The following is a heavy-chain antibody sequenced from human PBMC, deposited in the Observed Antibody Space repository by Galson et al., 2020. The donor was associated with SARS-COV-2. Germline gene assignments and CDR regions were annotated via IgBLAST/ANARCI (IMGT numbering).Heavy chain of an antibody. CDR3: AREPKWDCSGGSCSQRFDP. CDR2: IIPILGIA. J-gene: IGHJ5*02. CDR1: GGTFSSYT. V-gene: IGHV1-69*04. D-gene: IGHD2-15*01. Sequence: SVKVSCKASGGTFSSYTISWVRQAPGQGLEWMGRIIPILGIANYAQKFQGRVTITADKSTSTAYMELSSLRSEDTAVYYCAREPKWDCSGGSCSQRFDPWGQGTLVTVSS.